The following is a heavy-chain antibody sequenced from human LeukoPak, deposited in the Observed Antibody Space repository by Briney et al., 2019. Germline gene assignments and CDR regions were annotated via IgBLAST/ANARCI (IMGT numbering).Heavy chain of an antibody. J-gene: IGHJ6*03. Sequence: SETLSLTCTVSGGSISSNTYYWGWIRQPPGKGLEWIGYIYYSGSTNYNPSLKSRVTISVDTSKNQFSLKLSSVTAADAAVYYCARSGHYDSSGYGGLYYYYYMDVWGKGTTVTISS. V-gene: IGHV4-61*05. CDR2: IYYSGST. D-gene: IGHD3-22*01. CDR3: ARSGHYDSSGYGGLYYYYYMDV. CDR1: GGSISSNTYY.